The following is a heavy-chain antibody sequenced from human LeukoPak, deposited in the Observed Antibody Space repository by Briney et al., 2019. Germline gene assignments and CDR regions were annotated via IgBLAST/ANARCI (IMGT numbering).Heavy chain of an antibody. J-gene: IGHJ5*02. V-gene: IGHV4-4*07. CDR3: ARGHLQYCSGGSCYSNWFDP. D-gene: IGHD2-15*01. CDR2: IYTSGST. CDR1: GGSISSYY. Sequence: SSETLSLTCTVSGGSISSYYWSWIRQPAGKGLEWIGRIYTSGSTNYNPSLKSRVTMSVDTSKNQFSLKLSSVTAADTAVYYCARGHLQYCSGGSCYSNWFDPWGQGTLVTVSS.